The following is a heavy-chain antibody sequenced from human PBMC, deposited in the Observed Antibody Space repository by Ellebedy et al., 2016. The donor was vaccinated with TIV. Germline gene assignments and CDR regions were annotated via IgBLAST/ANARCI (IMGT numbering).Heavy chain of an antibody. V-gene: IGHV3-11*05. Sequence: GGSLRLSXAASGFTFSDYYMSWIRQAPGKGLEWVSYISSSSSYTNYADSVKGRFTISRDNAKNSLYLQMNSLRAEDTAVYYCAKDVLLWFGDAFDIWGQGTMVTVSS. D-gene: IGHD3-10*01. J-gene: IGHJ3*02. CDR2: ISSSSSYT. CDR3: AKDVLLWFGDAFDI. CDR1: GFTFSDYY.